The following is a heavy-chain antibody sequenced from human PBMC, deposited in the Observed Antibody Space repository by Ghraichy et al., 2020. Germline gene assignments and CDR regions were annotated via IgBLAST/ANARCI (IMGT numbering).Heavy chain of an antibody. CDR3: AREQLFNSDSPHIVVVTAERCFDY. Sequence: SETLSLTCAVYGGSFSGYYWSWIRQPPGKGLEWIGEINHSGSTNYNPSLKSRVTISVDTSKNQFSLKLSSVTAADTAVYYCAREQLFNSDSPHIVVVTAERCFDYWGQGTLVTVSS. CDR1: GGSFSGYY. V-gene: IGHV4-34*01. CDR2: INHSGST. D-gene: IGHD2-21*02. J-gene: IGHJ4*02.